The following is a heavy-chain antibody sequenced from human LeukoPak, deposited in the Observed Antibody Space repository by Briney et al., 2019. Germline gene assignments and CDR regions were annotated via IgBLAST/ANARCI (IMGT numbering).Heavy chain of an antibody. J-gene: IGHJ3*02. V-gene: IGHV4-4*07. D-gene: IGHD1-26*01. CDR1: GGSISRYY. CDR3: AREYSGTDRAFDI. Sequence: SDTLPLTCTVAGGSISRYYWSWIRQPAGKGLEWIGRIYATGSTNYNPSLKSRVTMSVDTSKNQFSLKLTSVTAADTAVYYCAREYSGTDRAFDIWGRGTMVTVSS. CDR2: IYATGST.